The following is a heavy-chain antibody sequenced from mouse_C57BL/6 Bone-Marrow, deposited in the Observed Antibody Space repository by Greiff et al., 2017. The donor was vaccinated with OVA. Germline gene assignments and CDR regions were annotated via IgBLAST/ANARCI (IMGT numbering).Heavy chain of an antibody. CDR1: GFNIKDYY. D-gene: IGHD4-1*01. CDR2: IDPEDGET. J-gene: IGHJ2*01. CDR3: ARITGTSWYFDY. Sequence: EVQVVESGAELVKPGASVKLSCTASGFNIKDYYMHWVKQRTEQGLEWIGRIDPEDGETKYAPKFQGKATITADTSSNTAYLQLSSLTSEDTAVYYCARITGTSWYFDYWGQGTTLTVSS. V-gene: IGHV14-2*01.